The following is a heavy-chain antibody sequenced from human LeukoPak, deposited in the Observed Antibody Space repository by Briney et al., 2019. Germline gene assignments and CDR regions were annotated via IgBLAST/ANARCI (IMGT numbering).Heavy chain of an antibody. V-gene: IGHV3-23*01. J-gene: IGHJ5*02. D-gene: IGHD6-19*01. CDR1: GFTFSSDA. CDR3: AKDRIPGIAVAGWFDP. CDR2: ISGSGGST. Sequence: GGSLRLSCAASGFTFSSDAMSWVRQAPGKGLEWVSAISGSGGSTYYADSVKGRFTISRDNSKNTLYLQMNSLRAEDTAVYYCAKDRIPGIAVAGWFDPWGQGTLVTVSS.